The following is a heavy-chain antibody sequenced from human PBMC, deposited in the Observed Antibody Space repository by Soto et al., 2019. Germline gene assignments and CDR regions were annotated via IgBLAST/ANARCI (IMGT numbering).Heavy chain of an antibody. CDR1: GFTFSSYS. J-gene: IGHJ4*02. CDR2: ISSSSSYI. D-gene: IGHD6-19*01. CDR3: AKAHGYSSGWRADS. V-gene: IGHV3-21*01. Sequence: EVQLVESGGGLVKPGGSLRLSCAASGFTFSSYSMNWVRQAPGKGLEWVSSISSSSSYIYYADSVKGRFTISRDNAKNSLYLQMNSLRAEDTAVYYCAKAHGYSSGWRADSWGQGTRVTVSA.